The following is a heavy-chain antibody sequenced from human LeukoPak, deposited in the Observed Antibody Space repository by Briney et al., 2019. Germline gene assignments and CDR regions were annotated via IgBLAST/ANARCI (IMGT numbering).Heavy chain of an antibody. CDR2: ISSSSSYI. CDR3: ARANSGYEWDYFDY. J-gene: IGHJ4*02. D-gene: IGHD5-12*01. Sequence: GGSLRLSCAASGFTFSSYSMNWVRQAPGNGLEWVLSISSSSSYIYYADSVKGRFTISRDNAKNSLYLQMNSLRAEDTAVYYCARANSGYEWDYFDYWGQGMLVTVSS. V-gene: IGHV3-21*01. CDR1: GFTFSSYS.